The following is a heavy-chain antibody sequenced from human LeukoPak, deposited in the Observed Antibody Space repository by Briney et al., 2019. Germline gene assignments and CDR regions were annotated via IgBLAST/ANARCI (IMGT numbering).Heavy chain of an antibody. Sequence: GASVKVSCKASGGTFSSYAISWVRQAPGQGLEWMGGIIPIFGTANYAQKFQGRVTITTDESTITAYMELSSLRSEDTAVYYCARDRAFGVGAIGDYWGQGTLVTVSS. CDR2: IIPIFGTA. J-gene: IGHJ4*02. CDR3: ARDRAFGVGAIGDY. D-gene: IGHD1-26*01. CDR1: GGTFSSYA. V-gene: IGHV1-69*05.